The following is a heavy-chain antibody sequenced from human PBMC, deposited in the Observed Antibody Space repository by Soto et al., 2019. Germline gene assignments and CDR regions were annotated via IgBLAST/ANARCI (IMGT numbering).Heavy chain of an antibody. CDR2: IYYSGST. V-gene: IGHV4-39*01. J-gene: IGHJ4*02. D-gene: IGHD5-12*01. CDR3: ARLPPVDTGGREGYNFAVNY. Sequence: SETLSLTCTVSGGSISSSSYYWGWIRQPPGKGLEWIGSIYYSGSTYYNPSLKSRVTISVDTSKNQFSLKLSSVTAADTAVYYCARLPPVDTGGREGYNFAVNYWDKGTLVTVSS. CDR1: GGSISSSSYY.